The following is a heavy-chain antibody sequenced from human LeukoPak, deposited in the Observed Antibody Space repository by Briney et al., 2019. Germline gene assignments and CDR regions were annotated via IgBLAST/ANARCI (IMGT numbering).Heavy chain of an antibody. CDR1: GGSISSYY. Sequence: SETLSLTCTVSGGSISSYYWSWIRQPPGKGLEWIGYIYYSGSTNYNPSLKSRVTISVDTSKNQFSLKLSSVIAADTAVYYCAGGAGYYAAGWFNPWGQGTLVTVSS. V-gene: IGHV4-59*08. CDR2: IYYSGST. D-gene: IGHD3-22*01. CDR3: AGGAGYYAAGWFNP. J-gene: IGHJ5*02.